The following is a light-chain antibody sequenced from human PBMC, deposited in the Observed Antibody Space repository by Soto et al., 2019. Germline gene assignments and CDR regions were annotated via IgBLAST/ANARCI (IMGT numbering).Light chain of an antibody. CDR3: MQSQQRPQT. CDR2: FGS. V-gene: IGKV2-28*01. CDR1: QSLLQSNGYNY. J-gene: IGKJ1*01. Sequence: DIVMTQSPLSLPVTPGEPASISCSSSQSLLQSNGYNYLDWYLQKPGQSPQLLIYFGSYRASGVPDRFSGSGSGTDFTLKIRRVEAEDVGVYYCMQSQQRPQTLGQGTKVEI.